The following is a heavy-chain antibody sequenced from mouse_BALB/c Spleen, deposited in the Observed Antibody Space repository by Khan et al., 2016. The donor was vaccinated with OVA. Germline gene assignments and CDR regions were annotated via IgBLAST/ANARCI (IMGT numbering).Heavy chain of an antibody. Sequence: QVRLKQSGAELARPGASVKMSCKASGYTFTTYTIHWVKQRPGQGLEWIGYIIPSNDYTNYNQKFKDRATLTADKSSSTAYMQLSSLTSEDSAVYYCTREGAYFRSDGWFAYWGQGTLVTVSA. CDR1: GYTFTTYT. V-gene: IGHV1-4*01. D-gene: IGHD2-14*01. CDR3: TREGAYFRSDGWFAY. J-gene: IGHJ3*01. CDR2: IIPSNDYT.